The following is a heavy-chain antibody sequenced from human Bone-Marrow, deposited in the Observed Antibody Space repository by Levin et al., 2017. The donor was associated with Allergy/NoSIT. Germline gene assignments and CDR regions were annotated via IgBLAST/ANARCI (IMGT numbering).Heavy chain of an antibody. Sequence: GGSLRLSCTASGFTFGDYAMSWFRQAPGKGLEWVGFIRSKAYGGTTEYAASVKGRFTISRDDSKSIAYLQMNSLKTEDTAVYYCTREVLVAGTFPYYFDYWGQGTLVTVSS. D-gene: IGHD6-19*01. CDR1: GFTFGDYA. J-gene: IGHJ4*02. V-gene: IGHV3-49*03. CDR2: IRSKAYGGTT. CDR3: TREVLVAGTFPYYFDY.